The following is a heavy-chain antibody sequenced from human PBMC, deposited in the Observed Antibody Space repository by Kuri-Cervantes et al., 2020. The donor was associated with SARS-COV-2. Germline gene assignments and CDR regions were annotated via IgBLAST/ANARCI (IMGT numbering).Heavy chain of an antibody. CDR3: ARGCPRITFGGVIVGHFDY. D-gene: IGHD3-16*02. Sequence: GSLRLSCAVDGGSFSDYSWNWIRQTPGRGLEWIGEINHDGSTNYNPSLKSRVTVSADTSKNQFSLNLTSVTAADTAVYYCARGCPRITFGGVIVGHFDYWGQGTLVTVSS. V-gene: IGHV4-34*01. CDR2: INHDGST. CDR1: GGSFSDYS. J-gene: IGHJ4*02.